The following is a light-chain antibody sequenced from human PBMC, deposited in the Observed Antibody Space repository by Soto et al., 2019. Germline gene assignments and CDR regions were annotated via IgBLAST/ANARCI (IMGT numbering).Light chain of an antibody. CDR3: QQYLTYPLT. J-gene: IGKJ4*01. CDR2: KAS. V-gene: IGKV1-5*03. Sequence: DIQMTQSPSTLSASVGDRVTITCRASQSISIWLAWYQHKPGKAPKLLIYKASNLESGVPSRFSGSGSGTEFTLTISSLQPDDFATYSCQQYLTYPLTFGGGTNVEIK. CDR1: QSISIW.